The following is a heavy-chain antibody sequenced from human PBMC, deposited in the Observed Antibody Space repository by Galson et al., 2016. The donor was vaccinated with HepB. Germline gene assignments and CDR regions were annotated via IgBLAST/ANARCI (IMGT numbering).Heavy chain of an antibody. CDR1: EFRFSTFA. CDR3: AKGVYSRAAIPSLDAFDM. J-gene: IGHJ3*02. CDR2: ITDNGAYT. V-gene: IGHV3-23*01. Sequence: SLRLSCAASEFRFSTFAMNWVRQTPAKGLEWVSGITDNGAYTNYADSVKGRFIISRDKTKNTLFLQMNSLRVEDTAVYYCAKGVYSRAAIPSLDAFDMWGQGTVVTVSS. D-gene: IGHD2-8*01.